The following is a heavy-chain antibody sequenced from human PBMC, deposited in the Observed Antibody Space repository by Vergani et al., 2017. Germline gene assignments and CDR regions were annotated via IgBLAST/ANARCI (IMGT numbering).Heavy chain of an antibody. V-gene: IGHV3-23*04. D-gene: IGHD2/OR15-2a*01. Sequence: EVQLVESGGGLVPPGRSLRLSCAASGFSFGDYAMTWVPQAPGKGLEWVSAISGHGDRTYYADSVKGRFTISRDNSKNTVYLQMNSLKAEDRATYYCAREERSNTSPFVGDWGQGTLVTV. CDR2: ISGHGDRT. CDR1: GFSFGDYA. J-gene: IGHJ4*02. CDR3: AREERSNTSPFVGD.